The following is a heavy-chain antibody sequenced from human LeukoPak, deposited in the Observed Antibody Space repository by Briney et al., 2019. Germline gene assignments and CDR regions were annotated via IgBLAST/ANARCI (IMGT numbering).Heavy chain of an antibody. V-gene: IGHV3-13*01. CDR2: VGIAGDT. J-gene: IGHJ3*01. CDR1: GFTFNHYE. Sequence: GGSLRLSCAASGFTFNHYEMHWVRQTAGKGLEWVSAVGIAGDTFYAGSVKSRFSISRDNAESSLFLQMNSLRAGDTAVYYCAREGRMGTADAFDVWGQGTMVTVSS. CDR3: AREGRMGTADAFDV. D-gene: IGHD1-14*01.